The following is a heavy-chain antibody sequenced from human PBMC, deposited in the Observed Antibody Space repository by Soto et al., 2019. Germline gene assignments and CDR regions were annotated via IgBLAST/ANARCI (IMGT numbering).Heavy chain of an antibody. CDR3: ASELRHIYQ. J-gene: IGHJ4*02. V-gene: IGHV1-8*01. CDR1: RNTFSSYD. Sequence: ASVKVSCKASRNTFSSYDINWVRQATGQGLERMGYMNPNTGKTGYAQKFQGRIIMTRDTSISTVYMELCSLTSEVTAFYFCASELRHIYQWGQGTLVTVSS. CDR2: MNPNTGKT. D-gene: IGHD1-7*01.